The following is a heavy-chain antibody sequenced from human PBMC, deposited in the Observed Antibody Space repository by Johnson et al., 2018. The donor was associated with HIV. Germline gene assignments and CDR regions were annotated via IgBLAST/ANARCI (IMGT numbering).Heavy chain of an antibody. Sequence: MQLVESGGGVVQPGRSLRLSCAASGFTFSSYAMHWVRQAPGKGLEWVAVISYDGSSKYYADSVKGRFTISRDNSKNTLYLQMNSLRAEDTAVYYCARDPRLGELKIDRRGYAFDIWGQGTMVTVSS. CDR3: ARDPRLGELKIDRRGYAFDI. CDR2: ISYDGSSK. D-gene: IGHD3-16*01. V-gene: IGHV3-30-3*01. CDR1: GFTFSSYA. J-gene: IGHJ3*02.